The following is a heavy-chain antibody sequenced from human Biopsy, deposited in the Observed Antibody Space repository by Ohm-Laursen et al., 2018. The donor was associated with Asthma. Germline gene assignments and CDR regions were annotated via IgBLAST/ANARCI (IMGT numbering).Heavy chain of an antibody. V-gene: IGHV4-39*01. J-gene: IGHJ6*02. CDR2: IYYSGTT. Sequence: TLSLTCSLSSGSGGYMRSGNYYWGWTRQPPGKGLEWIGCIYYSGTTYYNPSLESRVTVSANTSKNQFSLNLTSVTAADTAVYYCVRGSSSWHHGPFHYYYGLDVWGQGTTATVSS. CDR3: VRGSSSWHHGPFHYYYGLDV. CDR1: SGSGGYMRSGNYY. D-gene: IGHD6-13*01.